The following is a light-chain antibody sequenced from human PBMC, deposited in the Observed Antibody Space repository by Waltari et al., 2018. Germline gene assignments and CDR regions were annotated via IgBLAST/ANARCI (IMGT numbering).Light chain of an antibody. Sequence: QSALTHPASVSGTPGQSITISCTGTTSAVGNYDLVSWYHHHPGKTPKLLICEVIKRPSGVSSRVSGSKSGSTASLTISGLQPDDEADYYCCSYAGLGTYVFGSGTKVTVL. CDR2: EVI. J-gene: IGLJ1*01. V-gene: IGLV2-23*02. CDR1: TSAVGNYDL. CDR3: CSYAGLGTYV.